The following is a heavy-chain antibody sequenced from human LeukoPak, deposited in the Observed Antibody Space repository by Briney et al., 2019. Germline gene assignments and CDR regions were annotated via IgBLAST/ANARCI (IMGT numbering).Heavy chain of an antibody. CDR3: AKSNGYGLLDI. D-gene: IGHD3-10*01. CDR2: IFYSGST. V-gene: IGHV4-39*07. Sequence: SETLSLTCTVSGGSISSSSYYWGWVRQPPGKGLEWIGNIFYSGSTYYSPSLKSRVTISLDTSRNQFSLKLNSVTAADTAVYYCAKSNGYGLLDIWGQGTMDTVSS. CDR1: GGSISSSSYY. J-gene: IGHJ3*02.